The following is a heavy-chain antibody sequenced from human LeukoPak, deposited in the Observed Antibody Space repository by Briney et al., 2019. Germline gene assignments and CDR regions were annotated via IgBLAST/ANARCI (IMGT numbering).Heavy chain of an antibody. Sequence: ASVKVSCKASGYTFTGYYMHWVRQAPGQGLEWMGGIIPIFGTANYAQKFQGRVTITADESTSTAYMELSSLRSEDTAVYYCAREVGASRGGAFDIWGQGAMVTVSS. J-gene: IGHJ3*02. D-gene: IGHD1-26*01. CDR1: GYTFTGYY. CDR3: AREVGASRGGAFDI. V-gene: IGHV1-69*13. CDR2: IIPIFGTA.